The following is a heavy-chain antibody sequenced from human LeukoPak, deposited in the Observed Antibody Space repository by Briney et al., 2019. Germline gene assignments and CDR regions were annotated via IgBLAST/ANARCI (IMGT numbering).Heavy chain of an antibody. D-gene: IGHD6-13*01. CDR2: ISSSGGST. V-gene: IGHV3-23*01. CDR3: AKASSAGDSSSWNY. Sequence: PGGSLRLSCAASGFTFSSYAMSWVRQAPGKGLEWVSAISSSGGSTYYADSVKGRFTISRDNSKKTLHLQMNSLRAEDTAIYYCAKASSAGDSSSWNYWGQGILVTVSS. J-gene: IGHJ4*02. CDR1: GFTFSSYA.